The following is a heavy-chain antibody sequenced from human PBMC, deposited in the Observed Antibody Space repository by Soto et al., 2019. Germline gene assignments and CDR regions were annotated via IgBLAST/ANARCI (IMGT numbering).Heavy chain of an antibody. D-gene: IGHD1-1*01. CDR1: GYTFTSYG. CDR3: ARVAGGLERRLEDYYYYGMDV. V-gene: IGHV1-18*01. Sequence: GASVKVSCKASGYTFTSYGISWVRPAPGQGLEWMGGISAYNGNTNDAQKLQGRVTMTTDTSTSTAYMELRSLRSDDTAVEYCARVAGGLERRLEDYYYYGMDVWGQGTTVTVSS. J-gene: IGHJ6*02. CDR2: ISAYNGNT.